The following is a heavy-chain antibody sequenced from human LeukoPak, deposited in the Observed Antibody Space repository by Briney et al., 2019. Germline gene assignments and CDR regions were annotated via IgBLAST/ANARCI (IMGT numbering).Heavy chain of an antibody. J-gene: IGHJ3*01. CDR3: AKDRAGYCSSTSCFYFAFDL. D-gene: IGHD2-2*01. V-gene: IGHV3-23*01. Sequence: PGGSLRLSCAASGFTFTNYAIYAMRWVRQAPGKGLEWVSVISGSGGNTYYADSVKGRFTISKDNSKHTLFLQMNSLRAEDTAVYYCAKDRAGYCSSTSCFYFAFDLWGQGRMPSISS. CDR2: ISGSGGNT. CDR1: GFTFTNYAIYA.